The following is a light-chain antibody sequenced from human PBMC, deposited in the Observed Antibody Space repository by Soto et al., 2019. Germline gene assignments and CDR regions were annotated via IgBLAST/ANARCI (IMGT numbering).Light chain of an antibody. Sequence: QSALTQPPSASGSPGQSVTISCSGTSSDVGAYNYVSWYQQHPGKVPKLMVYEVNKRPSGVPERFSGSKSGNTASLTVSGLQAEDEADYYCTSYAGGNNVFGTGTKLTVL. J-gene: IGLJ1*01. CDR2: EVN. V-gene: IGLV2-8*01. CDR3: TSYAGGNNV. CDR1: SSDVGAYNY.